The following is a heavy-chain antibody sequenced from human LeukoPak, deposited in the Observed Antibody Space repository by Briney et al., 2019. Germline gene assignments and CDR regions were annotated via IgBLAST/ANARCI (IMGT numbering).Heavy chain of an antibody. Sequence: PGGSLRLSCAASGFTFSSYWMSWVRQAPGKGLEWVANIKQDGSEKYHVDSAKDRFTISRDNAKNSLYLQMNSLRAEDTAVYYCARESYILDYWGQGTLVTVSS. CDR3: ARESYILDY. CDR1: GFTFSSYW. J-gene: IGHJ4*02. D-gene: IGHD3-16*01. CDR2: IKQDGSEK. V-gene: IGHV3-7*04.